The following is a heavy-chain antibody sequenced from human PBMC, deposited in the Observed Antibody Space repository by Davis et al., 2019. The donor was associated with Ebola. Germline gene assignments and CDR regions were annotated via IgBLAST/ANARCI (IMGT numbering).Heavy chain of an antibody. V-gene: IGHV3-13*01. D-gene: IGHD4-17*01. J-gene: IGHJ6*02. Sequence: GESLKISCAASGFTFSSYDMHWVRQATGKGLEWVSAIGTAGDTYYPGSVKGRFTISRDNSKNTLYLQMNSLRAEDTAVYYCAKDRRHTDYGDILYYYYGMDVWGQGTTVTVSS. CDR3: AKDRRHTDYGDILYYYYGMDV. CDR1: GFTFSSYD. CDR2: IGTAGDT.